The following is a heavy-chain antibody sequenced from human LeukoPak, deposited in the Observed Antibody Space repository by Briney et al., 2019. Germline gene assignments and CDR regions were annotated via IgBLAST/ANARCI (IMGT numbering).Heavy chain of an antibody. CDR3: ARGGDYYDFWSGYYTGMSLDY. CDR2: INPSGGST. D-gene: IGHD3-3*01. V-gene: IGHV1-46*01. Sequence: ASVKVSCKASGYTFTSYYMHWVRQAPGQGLEWMGIINPSGGSTSYAQKFQGRVTMTRDTSTSTVYMELSSLRSKDTAVYYCARGGDYYDFWSGYYTGMSLDYWGQGTLVTVSS. CDR1: GYTFTSYY. J-gene: IGHJ4*02.